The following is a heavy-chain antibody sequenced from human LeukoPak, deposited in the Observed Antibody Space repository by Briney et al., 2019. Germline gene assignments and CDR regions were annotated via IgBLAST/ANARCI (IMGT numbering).Heavy chain of an antibody. J-gene: IGHJ4*02. CDR2: FNGDGGRI. CDR1: GFTFSNHW. CDR3: AKGRYCRSTSFPNFFDY. D-gene: IGHD2-2*01. V-gene: IGHV3-74*01. Sequence: TGGPLILSCASSGFTFSNHWMHWGRQAPGKGVVWVSRFNGDGGRIAYADYEQGRFTISRDHSKNSHYLQMNSLRTEDTALYYCAKGRYCRSTSFPNFFDYWGQGTLVTVSS.